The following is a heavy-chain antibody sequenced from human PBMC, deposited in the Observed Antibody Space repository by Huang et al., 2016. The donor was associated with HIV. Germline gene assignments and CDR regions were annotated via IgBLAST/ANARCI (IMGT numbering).Heavy chain of an antibody. D-gene: IGHD6-13*01. CDR1: GFTFSSYG. Sequence: QVQLVESGGGVVQPGRSLRIFCAASGFTFSSYGMHWVRQGPGKGLGWVAVISYDAKTKYYADSVKGRFSISRDNSKTTVYLQLNSLRLEDTAVYYCAKGGSAAAVLDFWGQGTLVTVSS. CDR3: AKGGSAAAVLDF. CDR2: ISYDAKTK. J-gene: IGHJ4*02. V-gene: IGHV3-30*18.